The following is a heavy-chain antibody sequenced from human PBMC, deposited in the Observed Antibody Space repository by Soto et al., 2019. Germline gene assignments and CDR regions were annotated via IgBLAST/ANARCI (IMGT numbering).Heavy chain of an antibody. D-gene: IGHD6-19*01. CDR3: AKDKSKNSLAGLDANDY. CDR1: GFTFSSYA. J-gene: IGHJ4*02. CDR2: ISGSGGST. V-gene: IGHV3-23*01. Sequence: GESLKISCAASGFTFSSYAMSWVRQAPGKGLEWVSAISGSGGSTNYADSVKGRFTISRDNSKNTLYLQMNSLSAKDTAVYYCAKDKSKNSLAGLDANDYWGQGTLVTVSS.